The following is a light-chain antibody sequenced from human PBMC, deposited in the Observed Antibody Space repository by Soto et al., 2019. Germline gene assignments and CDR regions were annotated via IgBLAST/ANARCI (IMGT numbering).Light chain of an antibody. J-gene: IGLJ1*01. Sequence: QSVLTQPPSVSGSPGQSVTISCTGTTTDFVSYNRVSWYQQPPGTAPKLIIYEASNRPSGVPDRFSGSKSGNTASLTISGLQAEDEADYYCSLYTIENPYVFGTGTKVTVL. CDR2: EAS. CDR1: TTDFVSYNR. V-gene: IGLV2-18*01. CDR3: SLYTIENPYV.